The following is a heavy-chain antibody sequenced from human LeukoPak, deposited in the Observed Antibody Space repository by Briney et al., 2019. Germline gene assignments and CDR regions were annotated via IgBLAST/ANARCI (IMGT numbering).Heavy chain of an antibody. J-gene: IGHJ4*02. CDR2: IIPIFGTA. CDR3: ARFGVVGATRDY. CDR1: GGTFSSYA. D-gene: IGHD1-26*01. V-gene: IGHV1-69*13. Sequence: ASVKVSCKASGGTFSSYAISWVRQAPGQGLEWMGGIIPIFGTANYAQKFQGRVTIIADESTSTAYMELSSLRSEDTAVYYCARFGVVGATRDYWGQGTLVTVSS.